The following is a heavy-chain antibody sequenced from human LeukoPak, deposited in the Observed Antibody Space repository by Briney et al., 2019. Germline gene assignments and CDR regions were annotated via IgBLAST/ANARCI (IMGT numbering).Heavy chain of an antibody. D-gene: IGHD3-10*01. J-gene: IGHJ6*03. CDR1: GYTFTGYY. Sequence: ASVKVSCKASGYTFTGYYMHWVRQAPGQGLEWMGWINPNSGGTNYAQKFQGRVTMTRDTCISTAYMELSRLRSDDTAVYYCARVGGDYYGSGSPYYYYYMDVWGKGTTVTVSS. V-gene: IGHV1-2*02. CDR3: ARVGGDYYGSGSPYYYYYMDV. CDR2: INPNSGGT.